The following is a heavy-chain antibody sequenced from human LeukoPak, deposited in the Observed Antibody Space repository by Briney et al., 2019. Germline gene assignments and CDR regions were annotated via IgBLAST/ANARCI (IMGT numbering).Heavy chain of an antibody. D-gene: IGHD2-2*01. J-gene: IGHJ6*03. CDR3: ASGQDIVVVPAAIDYYYMDV. V-gene: IGHV1-69*01. CDR1: GGTFSSYT. Sequence: GSSVKVSCKASGGTFSSYTISWVRQAPGQGLEWMGGIIPIFGTANYAQKFQGRVTITADESTSTAYMELSSLRSEDTAVYYCASGQDIVVVPAAIDYYYMDVWGKGTTVTVSS. CDR2: IIPIFGTA.